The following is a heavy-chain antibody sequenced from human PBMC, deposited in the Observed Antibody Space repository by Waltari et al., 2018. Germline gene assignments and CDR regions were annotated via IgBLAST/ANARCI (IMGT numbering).Heavy chain of an antibody. CDR2: ISAYNGNT. J-gene: IGHJ4*02. Sequence: QVQLVQSGAEVKKPGASVKVSCKASGYTFTSYGISWVRQAPGQGLEWMGWISAYNGNTSYAQKLQGRVTMTTDTSTSTAYMELRSLRSDDTAVYYCARARDYGDYPSSFDYWGQGTLVTVSS. CDR1: GYTFTSYG. CDR3: ARARDYGDYPSSFDY. D-gene: IGHD4-17*01. V-gene: IGHV1-18*01.